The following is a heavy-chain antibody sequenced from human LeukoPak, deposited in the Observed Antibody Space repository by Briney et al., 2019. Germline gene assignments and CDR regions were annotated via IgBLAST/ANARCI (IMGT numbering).Heavy chain of an antibody. J-gene: IGHJ4*02. CDR2: IYYSGTT. D-gene: IGHD2-21*02. CDR3: ARGPPYIVVVTAIGFFDY. CDR1: GGSISSSSYY. V-gene: IGHV4-39*01. Sequence: SETLSLTCTVSGGSISSSSYYWGWIRQPPGKGLEWIGSIYYSGTTYYNPSLKSRVAISVDTSKNQFSLKLSSVTAADTAVYYCARGPPYIVVVTAIGFFDYWGQGTLVTVSS.